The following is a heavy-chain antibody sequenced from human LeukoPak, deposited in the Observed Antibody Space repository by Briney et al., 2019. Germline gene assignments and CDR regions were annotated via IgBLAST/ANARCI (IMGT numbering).Heavy chain of an antibody. V-gene: IGHV3-30*02. CDR1: GFTFSSYV. CDR2: IRYDGSNK. CDR3: AYYGGSSEGYYFDY. D-gene: IGHD4-23*01. J-gene: IGHJ4*02. Sequence: GGSLRLSCAASGFTFSSYVMHWVRQAPGKGLEWVAFIRYDGSNKYYADSVKGRFTISRDNSKNTLYLQMSSLRAEDTAVYYCAYYGGSSEGYYFDYWGQGTPVTVSS.